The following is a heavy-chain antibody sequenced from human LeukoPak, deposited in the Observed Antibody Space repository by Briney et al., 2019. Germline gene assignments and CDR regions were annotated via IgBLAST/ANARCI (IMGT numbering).Heavy chain of an antibody. CDR2: IYTSGST. CDR1: GGSISSYY. J-gene: IGHJ5*02. V-gene: IGHV4-4*07. Sequence: PSETLSLTCTVSGGSISSYYWSWIRQPAGKALEWIGLIYTSGSTRYNPSLNSRVTVSVDTSNNQFSLKLSSVTAADTAVYYCARDPGARNYFDPWGQGILVTVSS. D-gene: IGHD1-7*01. CDR3: ARDPGARNYFDP.